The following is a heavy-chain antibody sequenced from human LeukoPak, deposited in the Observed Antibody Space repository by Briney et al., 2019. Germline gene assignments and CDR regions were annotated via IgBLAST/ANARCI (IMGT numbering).Heavy chain of an antibody. J-gene: IGHJ5*02. CDR1: GYSFTPFY. Sequence: ASVKVYCKASGYSFTPFYIKWVRKDPVPVLYLMVCFSTYNGDTNYAQKFQGRVTMTTDTSTDTAYMELRSLTSDDTAVYYCARDGLSYTNPNNCFDPWGQGTLVTVSS. CDR2: FSTYNGDT. D-gene: IGHD2-2*02. V-gene: IGHV1-18*01. CDR3: ARDGLSYTNPNNCFDP.